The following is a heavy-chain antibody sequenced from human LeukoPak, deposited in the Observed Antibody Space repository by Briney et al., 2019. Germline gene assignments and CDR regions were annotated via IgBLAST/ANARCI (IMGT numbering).Heavy chain of an antibody. Sequence: PGGSLRLSCAASGFTFSSYGMHWVRQAPGKGLEWVAVISYDGSNKYYADSVKGRFTISRDNSKNTLYLQMNSLRAEDTAVYYCASLMDTAKTNPFDYWGQGTLVTVSS. CDR2: ISYDGSNK. V-gene: IGHV3-30*03. J-gene: IGHJ4*02. CDR3: ASLMDTAKTNPFDY. D-gene: IGHD5-18*01. CDR1: GFTFSSYG.